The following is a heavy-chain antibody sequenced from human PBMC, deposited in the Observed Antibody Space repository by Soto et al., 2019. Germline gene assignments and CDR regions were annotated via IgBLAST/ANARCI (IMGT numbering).Heavy chain of an antibody. CDR3: ARDRGTEPVDY. CDR2: ISYTGYT. CDR1: GAAISSVDYY. D-gene: IGHD1-26*01. J-gene: IGHJ4*02. V-gene: IGHV4-30-4*01. Sequence: QVQLQEAGPGLVKPSQTLSLTCIVSGAAISSVDYYWSWIRQPPGKVLEWIGYISYTGYTSYNPALKSRLTISLDTPKNQFALKLSSVTAADTAVYYCARDRGTEPVDYWGQGTLVTVSS.